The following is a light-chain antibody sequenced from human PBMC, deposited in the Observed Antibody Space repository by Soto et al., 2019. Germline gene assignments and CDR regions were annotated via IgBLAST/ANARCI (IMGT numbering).Light chain of an antibody. V-gene: IGLV1-44*01. J-gene: IGLJ3*02. Sequence: QSVLTQPPSASGTPGQRVTISCSGSSSNIGINTVNWYQHLPGTAPKVLIYSNNQRPSGVPDRFSGSKSGTSASLAISGLQSDDEADYYCTTWDDSLNGPVFGGGTQLTVL. CDR2: SNN. CDR3: TTWDDSLNGPV. CDR1: SSNIGINT.